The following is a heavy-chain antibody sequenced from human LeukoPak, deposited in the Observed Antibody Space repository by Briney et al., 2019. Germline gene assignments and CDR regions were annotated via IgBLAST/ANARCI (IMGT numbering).Heavy chain of an antibody. Sequence: PGGSLRLSCAASGFTFSGSAMHWVRQASGKGLEWVGRIRSKANNYATAYAASVKGRFTISRDDSKNTAYLQMNSLKTEDTAVYYCTRLMSYYDSSGYEFDYWGQGTLVTVSS. CDR3: TRLMSYYDSSGYEFDY. D-gene: IGHD3-22*01. V-gene: IGHV3-73*01. J-gene: IGHJ4*02. CDR1: GFTFSGSA. CDR2: IRSKANNYAT.